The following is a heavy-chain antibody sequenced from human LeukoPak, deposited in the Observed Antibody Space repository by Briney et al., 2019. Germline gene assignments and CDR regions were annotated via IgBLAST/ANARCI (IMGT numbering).Heavy chain of an antibody. CDR3: ARVKVPAAINNWFDP. D-gene: IGHD2-2*02. J-gene: IGHJ5*02. Sequence: GRSLRLSCAASGFTFSSYAMHWVRQAPGKGLEWVAVISYDGSNKYYADSVKGRFTISRDNSKNTLYLQMNSLRAEDTAVYYCARVKVPAAINNWFDPWGQGTLVTVSS. CDR2: ISYDGSNK. CDR1: GFTFSSYA. V-gene: IGHV3-30-3*01.